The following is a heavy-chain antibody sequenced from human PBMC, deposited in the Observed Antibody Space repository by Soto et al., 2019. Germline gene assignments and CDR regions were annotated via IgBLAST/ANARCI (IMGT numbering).Heavy chain of an antibody. J-gene: IGHJ4*02. CDR3: ARAVTSPDGY. Sequence: EVQLVESGGDLVQSGGSLRLSCAASGFAFSTSWMTWVRQAPGRGLEWVASLNEDGGRKYYVDSVGGRFTISRDNAKNSLYLQMSSLRAEDTALYYCARAVTSPDGYLGQGTLVTVSS. CDR1: GFAFSTSW. V-gene: IGHV3-7*05. CDR2: LNEDGGRK. D-gene: IGHD2-8*01.